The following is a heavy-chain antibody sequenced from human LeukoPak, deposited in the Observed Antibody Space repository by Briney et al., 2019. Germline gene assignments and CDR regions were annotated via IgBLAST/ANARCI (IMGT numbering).Heavy chain of an antibody. CDR2: IYSGGKT. Sequence: GSLRLSCAASGVIVSSNHMNLVRQAPGKGLEWVSVIYSGGKTFYADSVKGRFTISRDNSENTLYLQMNSLRAEDTAVYYCARSYSSSPLGYWGQGTLVTVSS. D-gene: IGHD6-13*01. CDR3: ARSYSSSPLGY. J-gene: IGHJ4*02. V-gene: IGHV3-53*01. CDR1: GVIVSSNH.